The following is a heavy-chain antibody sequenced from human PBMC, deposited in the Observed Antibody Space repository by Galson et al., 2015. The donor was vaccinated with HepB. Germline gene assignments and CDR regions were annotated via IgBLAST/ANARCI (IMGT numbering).Heavy chain of an antibody. Sequence: SVKVSCKASGYTFTGYYMHWVRQAPGQELEWMGWINPNSGGTNYAQKFQGRVTMTRDTSISTAYMELSRLRSDDTAVYHCARGCFTQQLDGRPFEYWGQGTLVTVSS. CDR3: ARGCFTQQLDGRPFEY. CDR1: GYTFTGYY. V-gene: IGHV1-2*02. CDR2: INPNSGGT. D-gene: IGHD6-13*01. J-gene: IGHJ4*02.